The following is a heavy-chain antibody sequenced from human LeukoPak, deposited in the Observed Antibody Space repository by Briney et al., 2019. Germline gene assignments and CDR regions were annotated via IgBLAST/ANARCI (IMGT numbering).Heavy chain of an antibody. J-gene: IGHJ4*02. Sequence: PSETLSLTCAVYGGSFSGYYWSWIRQPPGKGLEWIGEINHSGSTNYNPSLKSRVTISVDTSKNQFSLKLNSVTPEDTAVYYCARGTGWPQFDYWGQGILVTVSS. CDR3: ARGTGWPQFDY. V-gene: IGHV4-34*01. D-gene: IGHD6-19*01. CDR2: INHSGST. CDR1: GGSFSGYY.